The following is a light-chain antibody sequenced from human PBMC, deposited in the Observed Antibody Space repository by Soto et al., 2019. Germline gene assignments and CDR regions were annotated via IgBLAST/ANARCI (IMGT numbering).Light chain of an antibody. V-gene: IGKV3-15*01. CDR3: QQYNNWPYS. CDR1: QSVTIN. J-gene: IGKJ2*01. Sequence: EIVLTQSPATLPVSPGERATLSCRASQSVTINIAWYQQKPVQAPRLLIHGASTRATDVPARFSGSGSGTEFNLTISSLQTEDFAVYYCQQYNNWPYSFGQGTTLYIK. CDR2: GAS.